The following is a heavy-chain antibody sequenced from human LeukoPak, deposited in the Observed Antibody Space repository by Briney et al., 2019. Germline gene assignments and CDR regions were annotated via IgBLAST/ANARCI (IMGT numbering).Heavy chain of an antibody. CDR2: INHSGST. Sequence: SETLSLTCTVSGGSISSSSYYWGWIRQPPGKGLEWIGEINHSGSTNYNASLKSQVTISADTSRNQFSLKLSSVTAADTAVYYCARGIGGSDSGNHRLDYWGQGTLVTVSS. D-gene: IGHD1-26*01. J-gene: IGHJ4*02. V-gene: IGHV4-39*07. CDR1: GGSISSSSYY. CDR3: ARGIGGSDSGNHRLDY.